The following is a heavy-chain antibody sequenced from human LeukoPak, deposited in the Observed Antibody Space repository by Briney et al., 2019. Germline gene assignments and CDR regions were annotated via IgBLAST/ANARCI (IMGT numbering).Heavy chain of an antibody. CDR3: ARGPGRLDP. Sequence: SQTLSLTCAISGDSVSNNGATWNWVRQSPSRGLEWLGRTYYRSKWYSHYAVSVKSRITINPDTSKNQLSLQLNSVTPEDTAVYYCARGPGRLDPWGQGTLVTVSS. CDR2: TYYRSKWYS. CDR1: GDSVSNNGAT. J-gene: IGHJ5*02. V-gene: IGHV6-1*01. D-gene: IGHD1-14*01.